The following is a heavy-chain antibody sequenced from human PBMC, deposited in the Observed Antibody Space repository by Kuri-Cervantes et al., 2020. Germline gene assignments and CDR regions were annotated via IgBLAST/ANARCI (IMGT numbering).Heavy chain of an antibody. J-gene: IGHJ6*02. D-gene: IGHD1-26*01. CDR3: AKDTGRSGSYRTNYYYGMDV. Sequence: SLKISCAASGFAFDDYAMHWVRQAPGKGLEWVSGISWNSGSIGYADSVKGRFTISRDNAKNSLYLQMNSLRAEDTAVYYCAKDTGRSGSYRTNYYYGMDVWGQGTTVTVSS. CDR2: ISWNSGSI. V-gene: IGHV3-9*01. CDR1: GFAFDDYA.